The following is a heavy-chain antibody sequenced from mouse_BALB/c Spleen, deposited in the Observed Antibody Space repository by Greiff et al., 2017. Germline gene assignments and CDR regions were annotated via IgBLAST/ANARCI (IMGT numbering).Heavy chain of an antibody. D-gene: IGHD1-1*01. CDR1: GYAFTSYN. J-gene: IGHJ1*01. V-gene: IGHV1S135*01. CDR2: IDPYNGGT. CDR3: ARVPAYGSSHWYFDV. Sequence: EVQRVESGPELVKPGASVKVSCKASGYAFTSYNMYWVKQSHGKSLEWIGYIDPYNGGTSYNQKFKGKATLTVDKSSSTAYMHLNSLTSEDSAVYYCARVPAYGSSHWYFDVWGAGTTVTVSS.